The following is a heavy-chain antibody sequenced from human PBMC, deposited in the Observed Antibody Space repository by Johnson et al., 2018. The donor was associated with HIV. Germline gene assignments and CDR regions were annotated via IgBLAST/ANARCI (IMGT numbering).Heavy chain of an antibody. CDR3: ARPAYSGTWTDAFDI. CDR1: GFTFDDYG. V-gene: IGHV3-20*04. CDR2: INWNGGST. D-gene: IGHD1-26*01. J-gene: IGHJ3*02. Sequence: VQLVESGGGVVRPGGSLRLSCAASGFTFDDYGMSWVRHAPGKGLEWVSGINWNGGSTGYADSVKGRFTISRDHAKSSLYLQMNSLRAEDTALYYCARPAYSGTWTDAFDIWGQGTMVTVSS.